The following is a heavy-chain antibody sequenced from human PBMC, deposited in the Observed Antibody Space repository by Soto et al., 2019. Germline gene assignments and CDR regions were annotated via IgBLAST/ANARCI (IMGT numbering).Heavy chain of an antibody. J-gene: IGHJ4*02. CDR3: ARVDGYSYGLGGGY. CDR1: GYTFTANY. D-gene: IGHD5-18*01. CDR2: INPNSGGT. V-gene: IGHV1-2*02. Sequence: QVQLVQSGAEVKKPGASVKVSCKASGYTFTANYMHWVRQAPGQGLEWVGWINPNSGGTNYAQEFQGRVTMTRDTSINTAYMELSRLRCDDTAVYYCARVDGYSYGLGGGYWGQGTLVTVSA.